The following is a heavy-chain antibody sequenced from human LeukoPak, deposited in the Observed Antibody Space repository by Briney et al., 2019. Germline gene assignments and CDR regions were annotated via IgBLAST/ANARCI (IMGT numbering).Heavy chain of an antibody. Sequence: GGSLRLSCAASGFTFSNAWMSWVRQAPGKGLEWVGRIKSKTEGGTTDYAAPVKGRFTISRDDSKNTLYLQMNSLKTEDTAVYYCTTYQLFDPWGQGTLVTVSS. V-gene: IGHV3-15*01. CDR2: IKSKTEGGTT. D-gene: IGHD2-2*01. J-gene: IGHJ5*02. CDR1: GFTFSNAW. CDR3: TTYQLFDP.